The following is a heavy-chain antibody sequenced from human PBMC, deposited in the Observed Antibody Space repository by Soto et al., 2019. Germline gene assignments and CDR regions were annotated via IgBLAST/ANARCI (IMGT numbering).Heavy chain of an antibody. V-gene: IGHV3-30-3*01. CDR3: ARDQGDYYDSSGYFSHFDY. CDR1: GFTFSSYA. D-gene: IGHD3-22*01. J-gene: IGHJ4*02. Sequence: WGSLRLSCAASGFTFSSYAMHWVRQAPGKGLEWVAVISYDGSNKYYADSVKGRFTISRDNSKNTLYLQMNSLRAEDTAVYYCARDQGDYYDSSGYFSHFDYWGQGTLVTVSS. CDR2: ISYDGSNK.